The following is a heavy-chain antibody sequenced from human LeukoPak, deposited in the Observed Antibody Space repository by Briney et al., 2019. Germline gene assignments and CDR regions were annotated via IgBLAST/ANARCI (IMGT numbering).Heavy chain of an antibody. J-gene: IGHJ4*02. CDR1: GYTFTSYG. V-gene: IGHV1-18*01. Sequence: ASVKVSCKASGYTFTSYGVSWVRQAPGQGLEWMGWISTYNGNTNYAQKLQGRVTMTTDTSTSTAYMELRSLRSDDTAVYYCARDRSAVAGTSLDYWGQGTLVTVSS. CDR2: ISTYNGNT. CDR3: ARDRSAVAGTSLDY. D-gene: IGHD6-19*01.